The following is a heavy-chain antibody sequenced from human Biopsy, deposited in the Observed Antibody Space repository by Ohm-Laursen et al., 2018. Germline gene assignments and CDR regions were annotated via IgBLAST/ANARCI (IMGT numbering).Heavy chain of an antibody. CDR3: ARERDP. CDR2: MNPDSGNT. V-gene: IGHV1-8*01. J-gene: IGHJ5*02. CDR1: GYTFTSYE. Sequence: ASVKVSCKTSGYTFTSYEINWVRQATGQGLEWMGWMNPDSGNTGYAQNFQGRVTMTRNTSISTAYMELSRLTSDDTAVYYCARERDPWGQGTLVIVSS.